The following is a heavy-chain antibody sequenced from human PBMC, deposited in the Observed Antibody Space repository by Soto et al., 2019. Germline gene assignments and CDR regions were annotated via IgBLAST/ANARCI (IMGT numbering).Heavy chain of an antibody. Sequence: SETLSLTCAVSGYSISSNKWRGWIRQPPGKGLEWIEHIYYSGIFYVSPSLRSRITMSVDTSKNQFSLKVNSVTAVDTAIYYCAQIARTPAAGPIEFWGQGSLVTVSS. V-gene: IGHV4-28*05. CDR1: GYSISSNKW. J-gene: IGHJ4*02. D-gene: IGHD6-13*01. CDR2: IYYSGIF. CDR3: AQIARTPAAGPIEF.